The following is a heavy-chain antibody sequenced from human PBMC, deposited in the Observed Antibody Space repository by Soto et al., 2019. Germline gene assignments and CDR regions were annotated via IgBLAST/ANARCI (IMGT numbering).Heavy chain of an antibody. V-gene: IGHV4-59*01. CDR3: ARDSSSYGGSYYGMDV. CDR1: GGSISSYY. J-gene: IGHJ6*02. Sequence: SETLSLTCTVSGGSISSYYWSWIRQPPGKGLEWIGYIYYSGSTNYNPSLKSRVTISVDTSKNQFSLKLSSVTAADTAVYYCARDSSSYGGSYYGMDVWGQGTTVTVSS. D-gene: IGHD6-13*01. CDR2: IYYSGST.